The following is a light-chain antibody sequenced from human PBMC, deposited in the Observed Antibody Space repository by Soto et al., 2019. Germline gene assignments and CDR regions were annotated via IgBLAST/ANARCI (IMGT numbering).Light chain of an antibody. J-gene: IGKJ1*01. CDR3: QQSYISPPT. V-gene: IGKV1-39*01. CDR2: AAS. CDR1: QSISNH. Sequence: MNHSPSSLSASVGDRVIITCRASQSISNHLNWYQQKPGKAPKLLIFAASSLQSGVPSRFSGSRSGPDFTLTISSLQPEDFATYYCQQSYISPPTFGQVAKVDIK.